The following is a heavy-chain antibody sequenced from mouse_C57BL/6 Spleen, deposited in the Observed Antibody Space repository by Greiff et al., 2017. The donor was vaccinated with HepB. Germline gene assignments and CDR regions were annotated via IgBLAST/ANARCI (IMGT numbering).Heavy chain of an antibody. V-gene: IGHV1-64*01. CDR2: IHPNSGST. Sequence: QVQLQQPGAELVKPGASVKLSCKASGYTFTSYWMHWVKQRPGQGLEWIGMIHPNSGSTNYNEKFKSKATLTVDKSSSTADMQLSSLTSEDSAFYYGARSSTGVEIDYWGQGTTLTVSS. D-gene: IGHD1-1*01. CDR3: ARSSTGVEIDY. J-gene: IGHJ2*01. CDR1: GYTFTSYW.